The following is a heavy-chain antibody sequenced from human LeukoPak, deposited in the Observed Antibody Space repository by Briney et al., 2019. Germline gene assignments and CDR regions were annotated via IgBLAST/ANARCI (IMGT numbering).Heavy chain of an antibody. D-gene: IGHD2-15*01. J-gene: IGHJ4*02. V-gene: IGHV1-2*06. CDR2: INPNSGGT. CDR3: ARALRAYCSGGSCPNDY. Sequence: ASVKVSCKASGYTFTGYYMHWVRQAPGRGLEWMGRINPNSGGTNYAQKFQGRVTMTRDTSISTAYMELSRLRSDDTAVYYCARALRAYCSGGSCPNDYWGQGTLVTVSS. CDR1: GYTFTGYY.